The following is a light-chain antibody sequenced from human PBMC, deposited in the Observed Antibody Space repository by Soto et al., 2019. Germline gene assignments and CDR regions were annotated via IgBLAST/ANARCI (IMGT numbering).Light chain of an antibody. Sequence: DIVMTQSPDSLAVSLGERATINCKSSQSVVYSSNNKNYLAWYQQRPGQPPKLLMYWASSRESGVPDRFSGSGSGTDFTLTITSLQAEDVAVYYCQQYESTPPTCGQGTKLEIK. V-gene: IGKV4-1*01. CDR2: WAS. CDR3: QQYESTPPT. J-gene: IGKJ2*01. CDR1: QSVVYSSNNKNY.